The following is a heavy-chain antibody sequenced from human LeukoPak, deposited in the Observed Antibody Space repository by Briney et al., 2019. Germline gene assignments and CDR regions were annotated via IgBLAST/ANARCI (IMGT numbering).Heavy chain of an antibody. CDR2: IYPGDSDT. CDR3: ARPHFDSSGYEFDY. D-gene: IGHD3-22*01. J-gene: IGHJ4*02. V-gene: IGHV5-51*01. Sequence: GESLKISCKGSGYSFTNYWIGWVRQMPRKGLEWMGIIYPGDSDTRYSPSFQGQVTISVDRSISTAYLQWSSLKASDTAMYYCARPHFDSSGYEFDYWGQGTLVTVSS. CDR1: GYSFTNYW.